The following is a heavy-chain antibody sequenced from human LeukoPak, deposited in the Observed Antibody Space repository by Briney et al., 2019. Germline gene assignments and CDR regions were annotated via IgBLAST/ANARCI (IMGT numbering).Heavy chain of an antibody. J-gene: IGHJ4*02. Sequence: GGSLRLSCAASGFTFSSYSMNWVRQAPGKRLEWVSYISSSSSIIYYADSVKGRFTISRDNAKNSLYLQMNSLRAEDTAVYYCARDPGPWAYWGQGTRVTVSS. CDR3: ARDPGPWAY. CDR2: ISSSSSII. V-gene: IGHV3-48*01. CDR1: GFTFSSYS. D-gene: IGHD3-16*01.